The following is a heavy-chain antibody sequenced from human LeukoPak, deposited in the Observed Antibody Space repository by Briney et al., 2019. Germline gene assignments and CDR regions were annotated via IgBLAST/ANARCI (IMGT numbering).Heavy chain of an antibody. CDR1: GFSVSDYY. CDR2: IYSDGRT. V-gene: IGHV3-53*01. Sequence: GGSLRLSCAASGFSVSDYYMNWVRQAPGKGLEWVSFIYSDGRTYYADCVKGRFTISRDNSKNTVYLQMNSLRVEDTAVYFCARDDIPVIWGQGTLVTVSS. CDR3: ARDDIPVI. D-gene: IGHD2-15*01. J-gene: IGHJ4*02.